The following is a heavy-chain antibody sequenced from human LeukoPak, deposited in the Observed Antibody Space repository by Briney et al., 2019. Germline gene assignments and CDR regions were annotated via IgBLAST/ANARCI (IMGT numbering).Heavy chain of an antibody. Sequence: PSETLSLNCSVSGCSISSNWWSWIRQPAGKGLEFIGRIYTTGRTNYNPSLKSRVSMSVDTSKNKFSLELRSVTAADTAVYFCARAGYTISSYRFDYWGQGALVTVSS. CDR1: GCSISSNW. V-gene: IGHV4-4*07. J-gene: IGHJ4*02. D-gene: IGHD3-16*02. CDR2: IYTTGRT. CDR3: ARAGYTISSYRFDY.